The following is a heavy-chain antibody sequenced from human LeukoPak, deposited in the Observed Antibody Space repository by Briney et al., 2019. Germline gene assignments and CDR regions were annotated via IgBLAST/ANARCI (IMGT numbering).Heavy chain of an antibody. CDR1: GFTFSSYG. Sequence: PGGSLRLSCAASGFTFSSYGMHWVRQAPGKGLEWVAVISYDGSNKYYADSVKGRFTISRDNSKNTLYLQMNSLRAEDTAVYYCAKEVLGTITLTYGMDVWGQGTTVTVSS. CDR3: AKEVLGTITLTYGMDV. CDR2: ISYDGSNK. J-gene: IGHJ6*02. D-gene: IGHD7-27*01. V-gene: IGHV3-30*18.